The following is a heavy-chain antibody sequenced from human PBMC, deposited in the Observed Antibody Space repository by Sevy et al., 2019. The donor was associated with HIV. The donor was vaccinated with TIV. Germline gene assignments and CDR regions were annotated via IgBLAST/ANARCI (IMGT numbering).Heavy chain of an antibody. CDR3: ARDPRDGYTFDL. Sequence: SDTLSLTCTVSGGSISSYYWNWIRQPPGKGLEWIGYIYYSGRTDSKPSLKSRVTISIDTSKNQFSLKLSSVTAADTAVYYCARDPRDGYTFDLWGQGTLVTVSS. CDR1: GGSISSYY. J-gene: IGHJ5*02. V-gene: IGHV4-59*01. CDR2: IYYSGRT. D-gene: IGHD5-12*01.